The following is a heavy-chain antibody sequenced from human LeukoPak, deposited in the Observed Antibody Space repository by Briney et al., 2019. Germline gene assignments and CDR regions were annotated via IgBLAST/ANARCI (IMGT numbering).Heavy chain of an antibody. J-gene: IGHJ4*02. D-gene: IGHD1-1*01. Sequence: PGGSLSLSCTASAFAFIEYSMNWIRQVPGQGLEWISYIGIDNGNTKYADSVSGRFPISADKAKNSLYLQMNNLRVEDTAEYYCARDHNYAFDNWGRGTLVSVAS. CDR2: IGIDNGNT. CDR1: AFAFIEYS. CDR3: ARDHNYAFDN. V-gene: IGHV3-11*06.